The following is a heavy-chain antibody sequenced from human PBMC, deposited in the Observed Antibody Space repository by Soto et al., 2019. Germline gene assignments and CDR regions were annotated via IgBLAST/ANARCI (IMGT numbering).Heavy chain of an antibody. CDR2: IYYSGST. CDR3: ARRDGSSWTGVWWFDP. J-gene: IGHJ5*02. Sequence: QLQLQESGPGLVKPSETLSLTCTVSGGSISSSSYYWGWIRQPPGKGLEWIGSIYYSGSTYYNPSLKSRVTISVDTSKNQFSLKLSSVTAADTAVYYCARRDGSSWTGVWWFDPWGQGTLVTVSS. V-gene: IGHV4-39*01. CDR1: GGSISSSSYY. D-gene: IGHD6-13*01.